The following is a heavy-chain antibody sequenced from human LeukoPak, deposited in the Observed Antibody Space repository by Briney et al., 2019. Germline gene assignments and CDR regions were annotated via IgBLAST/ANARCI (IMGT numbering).Heavy chain of an antibody. CDR2: LYNSGST. CDR1: GGSISSYY. D-gene: IGHD1-26*01. Sequence: ASETLSLTCTVSGGSISSYYWNWMRQPPGKGLEWIGYLYNSGSTNYNPSLKSRLTISLDMSKNQLSLKLTSVTAADTAVYYCARGVTSPLDAFDIWGQGTTVTVSS. J-gene: IGHJ3*02. CDR3: ARGVTSPLDAFDI. V-gene: IGHV4-59*01.